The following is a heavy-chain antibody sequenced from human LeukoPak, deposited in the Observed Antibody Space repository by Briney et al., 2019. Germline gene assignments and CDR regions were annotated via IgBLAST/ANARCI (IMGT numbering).Heavy chain of an antibody. D-gene: IGHD1-26*01. Sequence: PSETLSLTCTVSGGSISSYYWSWIRQPPGKGLEWIGYIYYSGSTNYNPSLKSRVTISVDTSKNQFSLKLSSVTAADTAVYYCAGDLGSGSPRDAFDIWGQGTMVTVSS. CDR3: AGDLGSGSPRDAFDI. CDR2: IYYSGST. J-gene: IGHJ3*02. V-gene: IGHV4-59*01. CDR1: GGSISSYY.